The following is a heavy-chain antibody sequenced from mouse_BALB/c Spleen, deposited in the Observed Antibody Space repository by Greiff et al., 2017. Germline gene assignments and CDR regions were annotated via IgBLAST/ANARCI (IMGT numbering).Heavy chain of an antibody. CDR2: ISSGGST. CDR3: ANYYGSSYYFDY. D-gene: IGHD1-1*01. CDR1: GFTFSSYA. V-gene: IGHV5-6-5*01. Sequence: EVMLVESGGGLVKPGWSLKLSCAASGFTFSSYAMSWVRQTPEKRLEWVASISSGGSTYYPDSVKGRFTISRDNARNILYLQMSSLRSEDTAMYYCANYYGSSYYFDYWGQGTTLTVSS. J-gene: IGHJ2*01.